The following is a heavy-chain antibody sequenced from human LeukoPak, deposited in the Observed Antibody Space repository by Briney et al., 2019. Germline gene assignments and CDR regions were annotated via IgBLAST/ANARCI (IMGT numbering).Heavy chain of an antibody. Sequence: ASVKVSCKASGYTFTGYYMHWVRQAPGQGLEWMGWINPNSGGTNYAQKFQGRVTMTRDTSISTAYMELSRLRSDDTAVYYCARDRSAVAGTGNENHDAFDIWGQGTMVTVSS. V-gene: IGHV1-2*02. CDR1: GYTFTGYY. J-gene: IGHJ3*02. CDR2: INPNSGGT. CDR3: ARDRSAVAGTGNENHDAFDI. D-gene: IGHD6-19*01.